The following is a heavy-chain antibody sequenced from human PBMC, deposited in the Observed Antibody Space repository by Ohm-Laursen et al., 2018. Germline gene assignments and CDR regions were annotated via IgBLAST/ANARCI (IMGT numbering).Heavy chain of an antibody. D-gene: IGHD6-19*01. J-gene: IGHJ4*02. CDR3: ALSSGWYFPFDY. CDR2: IRQDGSEI. V-gene: IGHV3-7*03. Sequence: SLRLSCAASGFTLGSHWMSWVRQAPGKGLEWVANIRQDGSEIYYVDSVKGRFTISRDNAKSSLYLQMNSLRAEDTAVYYCALSSGWYFPFDYWGQGTLVTVSS. CDR1: GFTLGSHW.